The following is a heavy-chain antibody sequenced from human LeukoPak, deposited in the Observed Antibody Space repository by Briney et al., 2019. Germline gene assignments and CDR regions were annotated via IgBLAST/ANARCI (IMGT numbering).Heavy chain of an antibody. D-gene: IGHD4-17*01. J-gene: IGHJ4*02. V-gene: IGHV1-3*01. CDR3: ARDLAVTAGFDY. CDR1: GYTFTSYA. Sequence: ASVKVSCKASGYTFTSYAMHWVRQAPGQRLEWMGWISAGNGNTKHSQKFQGRVTITRDTSASTAYMELSSLRSEDTAVYYCARDLAVTAGFDYWGQGTLVTVSS. CDR2: ISAGNGNT.